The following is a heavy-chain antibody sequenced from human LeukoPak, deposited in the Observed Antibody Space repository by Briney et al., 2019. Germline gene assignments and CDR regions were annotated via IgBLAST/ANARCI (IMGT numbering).Heavy chain of an antibody. Sequence: ASAKVSCKASGYTFTSYGISWVRQAPGQGLEWMGWISAYNGNTNYAQQLQGRDTMTTDTSTSTANMELRSLRSDDTAVYYCARDVGLEYCSGGSCYHGYYGMDVWGQGTTVTVSS. V-gene: IGHV1-18*01. J-gene: IGHJ6*02. CDR1: GYTFTSYG. D-gene: IGHD2-15*01. CDR3: ARDVGLEYCSGGSCYHGYYGMDV. CDR2: ISAYNGNT.